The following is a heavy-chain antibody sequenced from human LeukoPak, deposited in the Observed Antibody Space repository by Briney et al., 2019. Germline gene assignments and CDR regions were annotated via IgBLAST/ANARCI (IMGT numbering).Heavy chain of an antibody. J-gene: IGHJ5*02. CDR3: ARDLSVTGPSNWFDP. Sequence: ASVKVSCKASGYTFTSYGISWVRQAPGQGLEWMGWISAYNGNTNYAQKLQGRVTMTTDTSTSTAYMELRSLRSDDTAVYYCARDLSVTGPSNWFDPWGQGTLVTVSS. D-gene: IGHD1-14*01. CDR1: GYTFTSYG. CDR2: ISAYNGNT. V-gene: IGHV1-18*01.